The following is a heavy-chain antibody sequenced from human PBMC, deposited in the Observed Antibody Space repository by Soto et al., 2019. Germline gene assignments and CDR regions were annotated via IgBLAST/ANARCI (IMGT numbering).Heavy chain of an antibody. CDR1: GGSISSGGYS. J-gene: IGHJ4*02. CDR3: ARSGYDEFDY. D-gene: IGHD5-12*01. Sequence: QLQLQESGSGLVKPSQTLSLTCAVSGGSISSGGYSWSWIRQPPGKGLEWIGYIYHSGSTYYNPSLQSRITISVDRPKNQFSLKLSSVTAADTAVYYCARSGYDEFDYWGQGTLVTVSS. V-gene: IGHV4-30-2*01. CDR2: IYHSGST.